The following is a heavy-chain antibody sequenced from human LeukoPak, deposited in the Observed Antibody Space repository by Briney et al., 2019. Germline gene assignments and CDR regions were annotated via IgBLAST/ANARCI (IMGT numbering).Heavy chain of an antibody. CDR1: GGSISSSNFY. Sequence: KPSETLSLTCTVSGGSISSSNFYWGWVRQPPGKGLEWIGIIYYSGSTYYNPSLKSRVTISLDTSNNQFSLKVSSVIAADTAVYYCARQTGYSNVQHWGQGTLVTVSS. CDR3: ARQTGYSNVQH. J-gene: IGHJ1*01. D-gene: IGHD6-13*01. CDR2: IYYSGST. V-gene: IGHV4-39*07.